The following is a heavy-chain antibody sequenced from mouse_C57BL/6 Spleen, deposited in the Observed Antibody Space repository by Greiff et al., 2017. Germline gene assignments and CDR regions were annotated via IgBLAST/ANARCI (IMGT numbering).Heavy chain of an antibody. D-gene: IGHD1-1*01. Sequence: EVKVVESGGGLVKPGGSLKLSCAASGFTFSSYAMSWVRQTPEKRLEWVATISDGGSYTYYPDHVKGRFTISRDNATNNLYLQMSPLKSEDTAMYYCARERRWDYGSSPWWFAYWGQGTLVTVSA. CDR2: ISDGGSYT. CDR1: GFTFSSYA. V-gene: IGHV5-4*01. J-gene: IGHJ3*01. CDR3: ARERRWDYGSSPWWFAY.